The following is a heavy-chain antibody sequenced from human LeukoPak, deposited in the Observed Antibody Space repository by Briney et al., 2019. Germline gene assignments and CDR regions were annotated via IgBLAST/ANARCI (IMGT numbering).Heavy chain of an antibody. D-gene: IGHD4-17*01. Sequence: PGGSLRLSCAASGFTVSSNYMSWVRQAPGKGLEWVSVIYSGGSTYYADSVKGRFTISRDNSKNTLYLQMNSLRAEDTAVYYCARDLGDDYGDLFYYYGMDVWGQGTTVTVSS. CDR1: GFTVSSNY. CDR3: ARDLGDDYGDLFYYYGMDV. V-gene: IGHV3-66*01. CDR2: IYSGGST. J-gene: IGHJ6*02.